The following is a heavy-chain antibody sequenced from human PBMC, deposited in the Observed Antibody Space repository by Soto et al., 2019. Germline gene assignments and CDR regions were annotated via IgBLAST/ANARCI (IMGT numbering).Heavy chain of an antibody. CDR1: GFTFSSYS. CDR2: ISSSSSYI. CDR3: ARVHYHYYYMYV. J-gene: IGHJ6*03. V-gene: IGHV3-21*01. Sequence: SLRLSCAASGFTFSSYSMNWVHQAPGKGLEWVSSISSSSSYIYYADSVKGRFTISRDNAKNSLYLQMDSLRAEDTAVYYCARVHYHYYYMYVWGKGTTVTVS.